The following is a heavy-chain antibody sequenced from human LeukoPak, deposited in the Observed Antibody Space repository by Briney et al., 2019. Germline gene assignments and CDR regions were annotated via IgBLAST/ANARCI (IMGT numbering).Heavy chain of an antibody. CDR2: IYHSGST. Sequence: SGTLSLTCAVSGGSISSSNWWSWVRQPPGKGLEWIGEIYHSGSTNYNPSLKSRVTISVDKSKNQFSLKLSSVTAADTAVYYCASVQRWFETPHDAFDIWGQGTMVTVSS. CDR1: GGSISSSNW. J-gene: IGHJ3*02. CDR3: ASVQRWFETPHDAFDI. D-gene: IGHD3-10*01. V-gene: IGHV4-4*02.